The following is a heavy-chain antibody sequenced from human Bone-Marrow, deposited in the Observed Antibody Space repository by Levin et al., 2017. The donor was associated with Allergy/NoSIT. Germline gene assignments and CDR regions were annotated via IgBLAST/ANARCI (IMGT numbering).Heavy chain of an antibody. CDR2: IYYTGST. CDR1: GGSISSGSYY. Sequence: SSETLSLVCTVSGGSISSGSYYWGWIRQPPGKGLEWIGNIYYTGSTYYNPSLKSRVTMSVDTSKNQFSLRLNSVTAADTAVYYCARLEHYGSGAFRYFDLWGRGTLVTVSS. V-gene: IGHV4-39*01. CDR3: ARLEHYGSGAFRYFDL. J-gene: IGHJ2*01. D-gene: IGHD3-10*01.